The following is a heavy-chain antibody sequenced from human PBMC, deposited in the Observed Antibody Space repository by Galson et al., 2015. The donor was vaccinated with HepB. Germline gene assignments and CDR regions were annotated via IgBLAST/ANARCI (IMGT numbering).Heavy chain of an antibody. J-gene: IGHJ4*02. D-gene: IGHD6-19*01. CDR2: IKQDGSEK. CDR3: TREQKPNSSGWHGDYFDY. Sequence: SLRLSCAASGFTFSSYWMSWVRQAPGKGLEWVANIKQDGSEKYYVDSVKGRFTISRDNAKNSLYLQMNSLRAEDTAVYYCTREQKPNSSGWHGDYFDYWGQGTLVTVSS. V-gene: IGHV3-7*01. CDR1: GFTFSSYW.